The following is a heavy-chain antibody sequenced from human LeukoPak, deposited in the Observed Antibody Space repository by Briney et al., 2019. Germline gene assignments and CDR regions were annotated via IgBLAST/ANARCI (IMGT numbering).Heavy chain of an antibody. D-gene: IGHD2-2*01. CDR2: IYHSGST. V-gene: IGHV4-38-2*02. J-gene: IGHJ4*02. Sequence: SETLSLTCTVSGYSISSGYYWGWIRQPPGKGLEWIGSIYHSGSTYYNPSLKSRVTISVDTSKNQFSLKLSSVTAADTAVYYCAREVPAAPYFDYWGQGTLVTVSS. CDR1: GYSISSGYY. CDR3: AREVPAAPYFDY.